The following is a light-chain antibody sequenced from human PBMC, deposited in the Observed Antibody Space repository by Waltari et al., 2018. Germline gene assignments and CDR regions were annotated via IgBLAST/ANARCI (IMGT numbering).Light chain of an antibody. CDR1: QGIDTY. V-gene: IGKV1-9*01. J-gene: IGKJ4*01. CDR2: AAS. Sequence: IQLTQSPSFLSASVGDRVPITCRASQGIDTYLAWYQQRPGKAPNLLIYAASPWQSGMPARFSGSGTGKEFALTISSLQPEDFATYYCLQLSSYPLTFGGGTKVEIK. CDR3: LQLSSYPLT.